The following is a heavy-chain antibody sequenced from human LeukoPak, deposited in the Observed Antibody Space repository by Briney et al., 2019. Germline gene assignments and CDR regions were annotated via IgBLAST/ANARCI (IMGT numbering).Heavy chain of an antibody. J-gene: IGHJ5*02. V-gene: IGHV1-2*02. D-gene: IGHD2-2*02. CDR2: INPNSGGT. Sequence: ASVKVSCKASGYTFTGYYMHWVRQAPGQGLEWMGWINPNSGGTNYAQKFQGRVTMTRDTSISTAYMELSRLRSDDTAVYYCAREHYSAAIHQNWFDPWGQRTLVTVSS. CDR1: GYTFTGYY. CDR3: AREHYSAAIHQNWFDP.